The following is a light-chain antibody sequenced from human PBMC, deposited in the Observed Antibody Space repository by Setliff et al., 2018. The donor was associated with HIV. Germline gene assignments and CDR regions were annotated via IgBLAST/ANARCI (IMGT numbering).Light chain of an antibody. CDR2: GVN. Sequence: SVLTQPPSASGSPGQSVTISCTGTSSDVGAYNYVSWYQHHPGRAPKLMIYGVNNRPSGVSNRFSASKSGNTASLTISGLQAEDEADYYCSSYRTGNTQVFGGGTKVTVL. J-gene: IGLJ3*02. CDR1: SSDVGAYNY. CDR3: SSYRTGNTQV. V-gene: IGLV2-14*01.